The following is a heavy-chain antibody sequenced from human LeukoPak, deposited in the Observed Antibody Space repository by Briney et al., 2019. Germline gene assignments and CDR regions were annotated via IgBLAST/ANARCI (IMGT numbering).Heavy chain of an antibody. Sequence: SETLSLTCTVSGGSISSYYWSWIRQPPGKGLEWIAYIYYSGTTNYNPSLKSRVTISVDTSKNQFSLKLSSVTAADTAVYYCARVRDGYYTGYFDYWGQGTLVTVSS. CDR1: GGSISSYY. CDR2: IYYSGTT. J-gene: IGHJ4*02. D-gene: IGHD5-24*01. V-gene: IGHV4-59*01. CDR3: ARVRDGYYTGYFDY.